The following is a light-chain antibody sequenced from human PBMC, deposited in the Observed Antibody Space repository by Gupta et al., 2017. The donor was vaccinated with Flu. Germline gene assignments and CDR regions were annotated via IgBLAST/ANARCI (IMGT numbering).Light chain of an antibody. J-gene: IGLJ2*01. V-gene: IGLV2-23*03. CDR2: EGD. CDR3: CSYAGSTSFVV. Sequence: SSDVGSNNLVSWYQQHPGTAPKLIICEGDKRPAWVSNRFSGYKSGNTASLTIAGLHEDDEADYHRCSYAGSTSFVVFGGGTKLTVL. CDR1: SSDVGSNNL.